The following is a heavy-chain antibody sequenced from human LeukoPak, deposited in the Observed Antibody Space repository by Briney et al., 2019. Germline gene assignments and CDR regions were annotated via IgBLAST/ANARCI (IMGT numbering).Heavy chain of an antibody. CDR2: IYYSGST. J-gene: IGHJ3*02. CDR1: GGSISSSSYY. Sequence: KPSETLSLTCTVSGGSISSSSYYWGWIRQPPGKGLEWIGSIYYSGSTYYNPSLKSRVTISVDTSKNQFSLKLSSVTAADTAVYYCAAWPRITMVRGAPQGAFDIWGQGTMVTVSS. V-gene: IGHV4-39*01. D-gene: IGHD3-10*01. CDR3: AAWPRITMVRGAPQGAFDI.